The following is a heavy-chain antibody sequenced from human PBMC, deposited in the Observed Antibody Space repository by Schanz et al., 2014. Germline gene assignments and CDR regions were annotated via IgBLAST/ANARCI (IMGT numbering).Heavy chain of an antibody. V-gene: IGHV3-11*05. D-gene: IGHD7-27*01. CDR3: ARENLNWEAFDI. Sequence: QVQLVESGGGLVKPGGSLRLSCTASGFTFSDYYMTWIRQAPGKGLEWVSYVSSNNIYTKYADSVKGRFTISRDNAKNSLYLEMTSLRGEDTAVYYCARENLNWEAFDIWGQGTVVTVSS. CDR2: VSSNNIYT. CDR1: GFTFSDYY. J-gene: IGHJ3*02.